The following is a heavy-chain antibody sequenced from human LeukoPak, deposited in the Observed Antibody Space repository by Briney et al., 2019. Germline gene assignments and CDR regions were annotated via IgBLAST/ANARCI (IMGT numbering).Heavy chain of an antibody. J-gene: IGHJ5*02. D-gene: IGHD2-15*01. V-gene: IGHV4-34*01. Sequence: SETLSLTSAVYGGSFSGSYWSWLRQAPGKGLEWGGEINHSGRTNYNPSLKSRVTISVDTPKNQFSLKLSSVTAADTAVYYCARGRGFFVVVVAATYGWFDPWGQGTLVTVSS. CDR1: GGSFSGSY. CDR2: INHSGRT. CDR3: ARGRGFFVVVVAATYGWFDP.